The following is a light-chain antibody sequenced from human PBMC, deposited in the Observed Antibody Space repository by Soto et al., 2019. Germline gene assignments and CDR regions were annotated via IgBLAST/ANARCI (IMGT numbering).Light chain of an antibody. CDR2: GAS. CDR3: QQYGGSPPT. Sequence: EIMLTQSPGTLSSSPGERATLSCRASQSVSSNYLAWYQRKPGQAPRLLIYGASNRATDIPYRFIGSGSGTDFTLTITRLEPDDFAMYYCQQYGGSPPTFGQGTKVEIK. V-gene: IGKV3-20*01. J-gene: IGKJ1*01. CDR1: QSVSSNY.